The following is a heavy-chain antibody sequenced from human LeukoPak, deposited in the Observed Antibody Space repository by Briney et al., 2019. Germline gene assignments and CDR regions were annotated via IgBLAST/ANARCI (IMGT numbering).Heavy chain of an antibody. V-gene: IGHV4-59*08. Sequence: SETLSRTCTVSGGSFSNYYWSWIRQPPGKGLEWIGYIYYSGSTNYNPSLKSRVTISVDTSKNQFSLNLSSVTAADTAVYYCARHPTALVSYGFDPWGQGTLVTVSS. D-gene: IGHD5-18*01. CDR1: GGSFSNYY. CDR3: ARHPTALVSYGFDP. J-gene: IGHJ5*02. CDR2: IYYSGST.